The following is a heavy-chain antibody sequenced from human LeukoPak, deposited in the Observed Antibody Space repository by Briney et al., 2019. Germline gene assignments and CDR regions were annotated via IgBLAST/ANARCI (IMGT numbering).Heavy chain of an antibody. Sequence: ASVKVSCKASGYTFTGHYMHWVRQAPGQGLERMGWINPNSGGTNYAQKFQGWVTMTRDTSISTAYMELSRLRSDDTAVYYCARGRDYRSWFDPWGQGTLVTVSS. V-gene: IGHV1-2*04. D-gene: IGHD1-14*01. J-gene: IGHJ5*02. CDR3: ARGRDYRSWFDP. CDR1: GYTFTGHY. CDR2: INPNSGGT.